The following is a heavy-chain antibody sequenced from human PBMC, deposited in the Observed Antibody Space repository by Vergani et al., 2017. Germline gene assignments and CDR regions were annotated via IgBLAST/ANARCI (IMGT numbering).Heavy chain of an antibody. J-gene: IGHJ5*02. CDR3: ASDVKAVSTWGFYDNCFDP. CDR1: GGSISSGGYY. V-gene: IGHV4-39*07. D-gene: IGHD4-17*01. Sequence: QVQLQESGPGLVKPSQTLSLTCTVSGGSISSGGYYWSWIRQPPGKGLEWIGSIYYSGSTYYNPSLKSRVTISVDTSKNQFSLKLSSVTAADTAVYYCASDVKAVSTWGFYDNCFDPWGQGTLVTVSS. CDR2: IYYSGST.